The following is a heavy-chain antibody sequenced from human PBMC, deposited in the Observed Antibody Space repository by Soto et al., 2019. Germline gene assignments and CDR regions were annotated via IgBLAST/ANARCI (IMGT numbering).Heavy chain of an antibody. CDR3: ARDEVPGLDGFDI. Sequence: EVQLVESGGGLVKPGGSLRLSCAASGFTFSSYSMNWVRQAPGKGLEWVASISRSAGNTYYADSVKGRFTISRDNAKNAMYLKMNSLRAEDTAVYYCARDEVPGLDGFDIWGQGTMVTVSS. CDR2: ISRSAGNT. V-gene: IGHV3-21*01. CDR1: GFTFSSYS. J-gene: IGHJ3*02.